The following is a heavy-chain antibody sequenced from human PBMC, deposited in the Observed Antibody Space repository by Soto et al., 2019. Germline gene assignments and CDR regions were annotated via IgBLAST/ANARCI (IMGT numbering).Heavy chain of an antibody. D-gene: IGHD5-18*01. J-gene: IGHJ4*02. CDR2: ISYDGSNK. Sequence: QVQLVESGGGVVQPGRSLRLSCAASGFTFSSYAMHWVRQAPGKGLEWVAVISYDGSNKYYADSVKGRFTISRDNSKNTLYLQMNSLRAEDTAVYYCARSYIQLWSLPDYWGQGTLVTVSS. V-gene: IGHV3-30-3*01. CDR1: GFTFSSYA. CDR3: ARSYIQLWSLPDY.